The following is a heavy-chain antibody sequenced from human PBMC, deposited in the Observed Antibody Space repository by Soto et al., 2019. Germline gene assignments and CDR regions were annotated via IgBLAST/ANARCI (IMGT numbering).Heavy chain of an antibody. CDR3: VRAGAVTAVYGMGV. Sequence: QVQLVQSGAEVKKPGSSVKVSCKASGGTFSSFAISWVRQAPGRGLEWMGGIIPIFGATNYAQKFQGRVTIAADDSTGTAYMELSSLRSEDTAVYYCVRAGAVTAVYGMGVWGQGTTVTVSS. J-gene: IGHJ6*02. CDR2: IIPIFGAT. CDR1: GGTFSSFA. D-gene: IGHD3-10*01. V-gene: IGHV1-69*01.